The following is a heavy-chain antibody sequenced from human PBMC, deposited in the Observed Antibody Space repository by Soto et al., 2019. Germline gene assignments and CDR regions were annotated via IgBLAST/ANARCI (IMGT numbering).Heavy chain of an antibody. V-gene: IGHV3-74*01. CDR1: GFTFSNYW. CDR3: ARDGFRGYDTGGWFDP. D-gene: IGHD5-12*01. CDR2: INSDGSST. Sequence: VQLVESGGGLVQPGGSLRLSCAASGFTFSNYWMHWVRQAPGKGLVWVSRINSDGSSTSYADSVKGRFTISRDNARTTLYLQMNSLRPEDTAVYYCARDGFRGYDTGGWFDPWGQETLVTVSS. J-gene: IGHJ5*02.